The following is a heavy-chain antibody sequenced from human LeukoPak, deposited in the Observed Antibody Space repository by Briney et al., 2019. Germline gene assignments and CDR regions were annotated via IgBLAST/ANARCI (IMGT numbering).Heavy chain of an antibody. D-gene: IGHD3-22*01. CDR2: ISSSSSYI. CDR3: ARVDDNYYYYMDV. Sequence: GGSLRLSCVASGFTFSSHGMNWVRQAPGKGLEWVSSISSSSSYIYYADSVKGRFTVSRDNAKNSLFLQMDSLRAEDTAVYYCARVDDNYYYYMDVWGKGTTVTVSS. J-gene: IGHJ6*03. CDR1: GFTFSSHG. V-gene: IGHV3-21*01.